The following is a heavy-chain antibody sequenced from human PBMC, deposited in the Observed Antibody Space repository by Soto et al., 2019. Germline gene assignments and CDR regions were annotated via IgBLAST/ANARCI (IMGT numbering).Heavy chain of an antibody. D-gene: IGHD1-26*01. J-gene: IGHJ4*02. CDR3: ARSIVGGNSRQGLGY. Sequence: QVQLQESGPGLVKPSQTLSLTCTVSGGSISSGGYYWSRIRQHPGKGLEWIGYIYYTGSTFYNPSLKTPVSISVDTSKDQFSLQLSSVTAADTAVYYCARSIVGGNSRQGLGYWGQGTLVTVSS. V-gene: IGHV4-31*01. CDR1: GGSISSGGYY. CDR2: IYYTGST.